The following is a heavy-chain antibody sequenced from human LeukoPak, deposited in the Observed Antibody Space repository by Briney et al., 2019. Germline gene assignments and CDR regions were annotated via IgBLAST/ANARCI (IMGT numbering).Heavy chain of an antibody. CDR3: ARHASTMIVPGGWFDP. CDR1: GGSIRSSGYY. V-gene: IGHV4-39*01. J-gene: IGHJ5*02. D-gene: IGHD3-22*01. Sequence: SETLSLTCTVSGGSIRSSGYYWGWLRQPPGKGLEGIGSIYYSGSTSYTPSLKSRVTMTVDTSQNQFSLKLSSVTAADTAVYYCARHASTMIVPGGWFDPWGQGTLVTVSS. CDR2: IYYSGST.